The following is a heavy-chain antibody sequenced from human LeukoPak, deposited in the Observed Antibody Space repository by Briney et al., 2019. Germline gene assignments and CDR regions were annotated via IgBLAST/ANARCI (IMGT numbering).Heavy chain of an antibody. CDR2: ISTSGST. V-gene: IGHV4-4*07. D-gene: IGHD4-23*01. Sequence: PSETLSRTCTGSGCSISSYYWSWIRQPAGKGLESIGHISTSGSTNYNPSLKSRVTMSVDTSKNQFSLKSSAVTAADTAVYYCARARGISISFDPWGQGTLVTVSS. CDR3: ARARGISISFDP. J-gene: IGHJ5*02. CDR1: GCSISSYY.